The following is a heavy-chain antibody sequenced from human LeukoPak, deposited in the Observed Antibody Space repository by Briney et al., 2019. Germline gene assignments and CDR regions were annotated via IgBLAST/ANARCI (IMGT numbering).Heavy chain of an antibody. V-gene: IGHV1-24*01. D-gene: IGHD3-16*02. Sequence: ASVKVSCKVSGYTLTELSMHWVRQAPGNGLEWMGGFDPEDGETIYAQKFQGRVTMTEDTSTDTAYMELSSLRSEDTAVYYCATDSVWGSYRYSHYYGMDVWGQGTTVTVSS. J-gene: IGHJ6*02. CDR1: GYTLTELS. CDR2: FDPEDGET. CDR3: ATDSVWGSYRYSHYYGMDV.